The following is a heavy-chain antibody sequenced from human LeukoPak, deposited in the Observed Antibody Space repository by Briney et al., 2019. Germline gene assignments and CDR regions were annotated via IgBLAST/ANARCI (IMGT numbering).Heavy chain of an antibody. J-gene: IGHJ5*02. CDR3: ARDGDSSSSPNWFDP. D-gene: IGHD6-13*01. CDR2: INHSGST. Sequence: SETLSLTCAVYGGSFSGYYWGWIRQPPGKGLEWIGEINHSGSTNYNPSLKSRVTISVDTSKNQFSLKLSSVTAADTAVYYCARDGDSSSSPNWFDPWGQGTLVTVSS. V-gene: IGHV4-34*01. CDR1: GGSFSGYY.